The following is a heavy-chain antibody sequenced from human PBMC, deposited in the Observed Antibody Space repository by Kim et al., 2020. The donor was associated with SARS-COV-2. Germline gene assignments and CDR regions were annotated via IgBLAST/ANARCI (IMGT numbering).Heavy chain of an antibody. V-gene: IGHV4-39*01. D-gene: IGHD3-16*01. CDR3: ARQLRANWFDP. CDR2: N. Sequence: NYYNPSLKSRVTISVDTSKNQFSLKLSSVTAADTAVYYCARQLRANWFDPWGQGTLVTVSS. J-gene: IGHJ5*02.